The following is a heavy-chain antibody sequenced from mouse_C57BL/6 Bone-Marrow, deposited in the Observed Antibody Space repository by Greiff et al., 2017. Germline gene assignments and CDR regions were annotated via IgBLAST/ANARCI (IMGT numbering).Heavy chain of an antibody. CDR1: GFSLTSYG. Sequence: QVQLKESGPGLVAPSQCLSISCTASGFSLTSYGVDWVRQSPGKGLEWLGGIWGVGSTNYYSALKSRLSISKDNYKSQVFLKMNSLQTNDTAMYYCASGWLLAYWGQGTLVTVSA. D-gene: IGHD2-3*01. CDR3: ASGWLLAY. J-gene: IGHJ3*01. CDR2: IWGVGST. V-gene: IGHV2-6*01.